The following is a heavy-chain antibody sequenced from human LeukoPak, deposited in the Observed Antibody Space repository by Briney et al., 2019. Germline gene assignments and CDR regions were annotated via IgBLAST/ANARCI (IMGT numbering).Heavy chain of an antibody. CDR1: GYTFTSYY. V-gene: IGHV1-69*13. CDR2: IIPMFETA. D-gene: IGHD3-22*01. J-gene: IGHJ4*02. Sequence: SVKVSCKASGYTFTSYYMHWVRQAPGQGLEWMGGIIPMFETANYAQKFQGGVTITADEFTTTVYMELSSLRSEDTAVYYCAREDYYYDSSGYYKTPFDYWGQGTLVTVSS. CDR3: AREDYYYDSSGYYKTPFDY.